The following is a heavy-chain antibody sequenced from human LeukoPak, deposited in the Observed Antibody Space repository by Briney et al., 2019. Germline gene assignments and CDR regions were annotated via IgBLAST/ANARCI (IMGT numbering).Heavy chain of an antibody. V-gene: IGHV1-18*01. CDR1: GYTFTTYG. CDR2: ISAYTGNT. Sequence: ASVKVSCKASGYTFTTYGISWVRQAPGQGLEWMGWISAYTGNTNYAQKLQGRVTMTTDTPTTTAYMKLRSLTSDDTAVYYCARDRSSGWYDYWGQGTLVTVSS. D-gene: IGHD6-19*01. J-gene: IGHJ4*02. CDR3: ARDRSSGWYDY.